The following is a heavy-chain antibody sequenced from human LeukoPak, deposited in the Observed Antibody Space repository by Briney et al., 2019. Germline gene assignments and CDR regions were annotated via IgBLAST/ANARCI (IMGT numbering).Heavy chain of an antibody. CDR3: AGDRTGSYPGDAFDI. Sequence: PGGSLRLSCAASGFIVSSWVRQAPGKGLEWVSLIYSGGSTSYAGSVKGRFTISRDNSKNTLYLQMNSLRVEDTAVYYCAGDRTGSYPGDAFDIWGQGTMVTVSS. CDR2: IYSGGST. D-gene: IGHD1-26*01. J-gene: IGHJ3*02. CDR1: GFIVSS. V-gene: IGHV3-66*01.